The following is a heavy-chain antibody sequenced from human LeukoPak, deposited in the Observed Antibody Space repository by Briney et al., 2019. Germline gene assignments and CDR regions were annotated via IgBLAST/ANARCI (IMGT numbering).Heavy chain of an antibody. J-gene: IGHJ5*02. CDR1: GYTFTSYG. CDR3: ARNLKGQLPRGGFDP. Sequence: ASVKVSCKASGYTFTSYGISWVRQAPGQGLEWMGWISAYNGNTNYAQKLQGRVTMTTDTSTSTAYMELRSLRSDDTAVYYCARNLKGQLPRGGFDPWGQGTLVTVSS. CDR2: ISAYNGNT. V-gene: IGHV1-18*01. D-gene: IGHD3-10*01.